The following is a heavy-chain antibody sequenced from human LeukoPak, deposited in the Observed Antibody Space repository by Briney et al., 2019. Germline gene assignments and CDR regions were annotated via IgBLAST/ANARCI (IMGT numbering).Heavy chain of an antibody. Sequence: VASVKVSCKASGYTFTDYCMHWVRQAPGQGLEWMGRINPNSGGTNSAQKLQGRVTMTRDTSMSTAYMELSSLTSDDTAVYYCARGLIETRYQLLSDWFDPWGQGTLVTVSS. J-gene: IGHJ5*02. CDR3: ARGLIETRYQLLSDWFDP. V-gene: IGHV1-2*06. D-gene: IGHD2-2*01. CDR2: INPNSGGT. CDR1: GYTFTDYC.